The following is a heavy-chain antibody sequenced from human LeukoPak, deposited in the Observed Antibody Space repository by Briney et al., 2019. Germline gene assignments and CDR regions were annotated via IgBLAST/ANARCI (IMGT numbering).Heavy chain of an antibody. CDR2: IYYSGST. CDR1: GGSISSSSYC. Sequence: SETLSLTCTVSGGSISSSSYCWGWIRQPPGKGLEWIGSIYYSGSTYYNPSLKSRVTISVDTSKNQFSLKLSSVTAADTAVYYCARCRGVIRRGWFDYWGQGTLVTVSS. D-gene: IGHD3-10*01. CDR3: ARCRGVIRRGWFDY. J-gene: IGHJ4*02. V-gene: IGHV4-39*01.